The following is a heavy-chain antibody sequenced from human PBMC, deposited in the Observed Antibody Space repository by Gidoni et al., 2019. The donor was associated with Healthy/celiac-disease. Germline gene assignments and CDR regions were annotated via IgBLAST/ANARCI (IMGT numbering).Heavy chain of an antibody. CDR1: VGSISSSSYY. Sequence: QLQLQESGPGLVKPSETLSLTCTVSVGSISSSSYYWGWIRQPPGKGLEWIGSIYYSGSTYYNPSLKSRVTISVDTAKNQFSLKLSSVTAADTAVFYCASYNYYYGMDVWGQGTTVTVSS. J-gene: IGHJ6*02. CDR3: ASYNYYYGMDV. V-gene: IGHV4-39*01. D-gene: IGHD2-2*02. CDR2: IYYSGST.